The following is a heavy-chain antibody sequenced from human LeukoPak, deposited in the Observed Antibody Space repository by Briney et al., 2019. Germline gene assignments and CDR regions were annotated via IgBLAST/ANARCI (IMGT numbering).Heavy chain of an antibody. Sequence: GGSLRLSCAASGFTFSSYTMTWVRQAPGKGLEWVSSISSTSSYIYYTGSLKGRFTISRDNAKNSLYLQMNSLRAGDTAVYYCARGSSAFRFGEALDYWGQGTLVTVSS. D-gene: IGHD3-10*01. CDR3: ARGSSAFRFGEALDY. CDR2: ISSTSSYI. CDR1: GFTFSSYT. J-gene: IGHJ4*02. V-gene: IGHV3-21*01.